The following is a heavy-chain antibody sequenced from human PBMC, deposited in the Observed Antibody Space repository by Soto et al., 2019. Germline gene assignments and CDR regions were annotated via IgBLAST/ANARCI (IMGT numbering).Heavy chain of an antibody. CDR2: IIPIFGTA. Sequence: QVQLVQSGAEVKKPGSSVKVSCKASGGTFSSYAISWVRQAPGQGLEWMGGIIPIFGTANYAQKFQGRVTITADESTSTAYMELSSLRSEDTAVYYCASSEQYCSGGSCYRYYYGMDVWGQGTTVTVS. CDR1: GGTFSSYA. CDR3: ASSEQYCSGGSCYRYYYGMDV. J-gene: IGHJ6*02. D-gene: IGHD2-15*01. V-gene: IGHV1-69*01.